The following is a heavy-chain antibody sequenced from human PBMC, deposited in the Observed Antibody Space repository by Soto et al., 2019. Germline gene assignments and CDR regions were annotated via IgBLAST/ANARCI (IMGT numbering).Heavy chain of an antibody. CDR3: ARDDYDSSGYYYVDY. CDR2: IWYDGSNK. V-gene: IGHV3-33*01. Sequence: QVQLVESGGGVVQPGRSLRLSCAASGFTFSSYGMHWVRQAPCKGLEWVAVIWYDGSNKYYADSLKGRFTISRDNSKKTLYLQVNSLRAEDTAVYFCARDDYDSSGYYYVDYWGQGTLVTVSS. D-gene: IGHD3-22*01. J-gene: IGHJ4*02. CDR1: GFTFSSYG.